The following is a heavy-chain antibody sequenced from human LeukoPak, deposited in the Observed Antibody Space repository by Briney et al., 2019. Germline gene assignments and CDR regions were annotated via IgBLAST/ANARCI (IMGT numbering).Heavy chain of an antibody. Sequence: GGSLRLSCAASGFTFSSYAMSWVRQAPGKGLEWVSAISGSGGSTYFADSVKGRFTISRDNSKNTLYLQMNSLRAEDTAVYYCAKFLPTHIVVANYYFDYWGQGTLVTVSS. J-gene: IGHJ4*02. D-gene: IGHD2-21*01. V-gene: IGHV3-23*01. CDR2: ISGSGGST. CDR1: GFTFSSYA. CDR3: AKFLPTHIVVANYYFDY.